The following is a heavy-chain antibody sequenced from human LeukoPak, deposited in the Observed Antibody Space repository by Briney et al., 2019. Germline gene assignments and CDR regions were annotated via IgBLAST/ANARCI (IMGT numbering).Heavy chain of an antibody. D-gene: IGHD6-6*01. V-gene: IGHV3-21*01. CDR2: ISSSSSYI. J-gene: IGHJ6*02. CDR3: TRHPPEYGSPHGMDV. CDR1: GFTFSSYS. Sequence: GGSLRLSCAASGFTFSSYSMNWVRQAPGKGLEWVSSISSSSSYIYYADSVKGRFTISRDNAKNSLYLQMNSLRAEDTAVYYCTRHPPEYGSPHGMDVWGQGTTVTVSS.